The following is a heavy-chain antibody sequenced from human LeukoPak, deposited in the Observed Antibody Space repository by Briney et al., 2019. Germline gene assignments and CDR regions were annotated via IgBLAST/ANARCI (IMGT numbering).Heavy chain of an antibody. Sequence: SQTLSLTCAISGDSVSSNSVAWNWIRQSPSRGLEWLGSTYYRSKWYNDHALSVKSRITINPDTSKNQFSLQLNSVTPEDTAVYYCARDRGSLRYYFDYWGQGTLVTVAS. CDR3: ARDRGSLRYYFDY. V-gene: IGHV6-1*01. J-gene: IGHJ4*02. CDR1: GDSVSSNSVA. D-gene: IGHD1-26*01. CDR2: TYYRSKWYN.